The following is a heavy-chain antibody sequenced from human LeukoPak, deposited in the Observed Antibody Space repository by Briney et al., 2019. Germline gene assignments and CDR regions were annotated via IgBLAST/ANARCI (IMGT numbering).Heavy chain of an antibody. CDR3: ARTGYSSGWYRYYFDY. Sequence: GGSLRLSCAASGFTFSSYAMHWVRQAPGKGLEWVAVISYDGSNKYYADSVKGRFTISRDNSKNTLYLQMNSLRAEDTAVYYCARTGYSSGWYRYYFDYWGQGTLVTVSS. J-gene: IGHJ4*02. CDR2: ISYDGSNK. CDR1: GFTFSSYA. D-gene: IGHD6-19*01. V-gene: IGHV3-30-3*01.